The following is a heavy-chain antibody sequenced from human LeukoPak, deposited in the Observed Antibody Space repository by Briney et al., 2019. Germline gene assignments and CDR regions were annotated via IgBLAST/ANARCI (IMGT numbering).Heavy chain of an antibody. CDR1: GGSLSSYY. J-gene: IGHJ4*02. CDR3: ARFSWDCSTASCHLTH. CDR2: IYYTGTT. D-gene: IGHD3-9*01. Sequence: SETLSLTCTVPGGSLSSYYWSWIRQSPGKRLELVGHIYYTGTTFYNPSLNSRVTISLDTSKNEFSLKLTSGTAADTAVYYCARFSWDCSTASCHLTHWGQGALVTVSS. V-gene: IGHV4-59*01.